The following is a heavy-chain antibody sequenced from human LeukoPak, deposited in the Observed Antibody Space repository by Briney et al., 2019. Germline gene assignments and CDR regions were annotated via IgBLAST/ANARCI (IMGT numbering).Heavy chain of an antibody. CDR3: AKDSGYSYGLDY. CDR1: GLSFDDNA. Sequence: GRSLRLSCAASGLSFDDNAMHWVRQAPGKGLEWVSGIAWNSGSLGYADSVKGRFTVSRENAKNSLYLQMNSLRAEDTAFYYCAKDSGYSYGLDYWGQGTLVTVSS. J-gene: IGHJ4*02. CDR2: IAWNSGSL. V-gene: IGHV3-9*01. D-gene: IGHD5-18*01.